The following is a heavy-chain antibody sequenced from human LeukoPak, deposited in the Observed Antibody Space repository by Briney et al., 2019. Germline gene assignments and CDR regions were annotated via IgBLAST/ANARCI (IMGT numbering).Heavy chain of an antibody. V-gene: IGHV3-7*01. Sequence: GGSLRLSCGASKLTFSNYWMNWVRQAPGKGLEWVANIRQDGTERSYVDSVKGRFTISRDNAKNTLFLQMNSLRAEDTAVYYCARDLSLTMVRGVIDWGQGTLVTVSS. J-gene: IGHJ4*02. CDR3: ARDLSLTMVRGVID. CDR1: KLTFSNYW. CDR2: IRQDGTER. D-gene: IGHD3-10*01.